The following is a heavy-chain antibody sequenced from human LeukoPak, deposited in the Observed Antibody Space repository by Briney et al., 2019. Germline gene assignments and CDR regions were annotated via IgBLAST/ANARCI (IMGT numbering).Heavy chain of an antibody. D-gene: IGHD3-22*01. Sequence: GGSLRLSCAASGFTFSSYWMSWVRQAPGKGLERVANIKQDGSEKYYVDSVKGRFTISRDNAKNSLYLQMNSLRAEDTAVYYCARIYDSSGYYYPPDYWGQGTLVTVSS. CDR3: ARIYDSSGYYYPPDY. CDR2: IKQDGSEK. V-gene: IGHV3-7*01. CDR1: GFTFSSYW. J-gene: IGHJ4*02.